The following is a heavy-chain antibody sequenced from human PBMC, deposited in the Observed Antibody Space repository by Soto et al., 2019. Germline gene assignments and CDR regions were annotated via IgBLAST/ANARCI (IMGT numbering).Heavy chain of an antibody. CDR3: AREGCSGGSCYGWFDP. Sequence: QVQLVESGGGVVQPGRSLRLSCAASGFTFSSYGMHWVRQAPGKGLEWVAVIWYDGSNKYYADSVKGRFTISRDNXKXXLYLQMNSLRAEDTAVYYCAREGCSGGSCYGWFDPWGQGTLVTVSS. CDR1: GFTFSSYG. D-gene: IGHD2-15*01. J-gene: IGHJ5*02. V-gene: IGHV3-33*01. CDR2: IWYDGSNK.